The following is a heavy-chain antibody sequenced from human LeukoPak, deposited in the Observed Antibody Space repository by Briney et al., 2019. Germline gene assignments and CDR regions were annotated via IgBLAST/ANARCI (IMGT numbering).Heavy chain of an antibody. CDR1: GFTFSSYA. CDR2: ISGSGGST. D-gene: IGHD6-13*01. CDR3: ARDFFFNRAAAGTFWFDP. V-gene: IGHV3-23*01. Sequence: GGSLRLSCAASGFTFSSYAMSWVRQAPGKGLEWVSAISGSGGSTYYADSVKGRFTISRDNSKNTLYLQMNSLRAEDTAVYYCARDFFFNRAAAGTFWFDPWGQGTLVTVSS. J-gene: IGHJ5*02.